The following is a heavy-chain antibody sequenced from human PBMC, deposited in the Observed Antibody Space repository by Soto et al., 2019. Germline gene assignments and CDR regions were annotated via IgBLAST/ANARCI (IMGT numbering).Heavy chain of an antibody. CDR2: IIPIFGTA. Sequence: QVQLVQSGAEVKKPGSSVKVSCKASGGTFSSYAISWVRQAPGQGLEWMGGIIPIFGTANYAQKFQGRVTITADESTSTAYMELSSLRSEDTAVYYCARVWPYYYASSGFWFDPWGQGTLVTVSS. D-gene: IGHD3-22*01. CDR1: GGTFSSYA. V-gene: IGHV1-69*01. J-gene: IGHJ5*02. CDR3: ARVWPYYYASSGFWFDP.